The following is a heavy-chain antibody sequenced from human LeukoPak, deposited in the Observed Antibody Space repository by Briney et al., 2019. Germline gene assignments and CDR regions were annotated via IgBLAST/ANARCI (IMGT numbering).Heavy chain of an antibody. Sequence: PGGSLRLSCAASGFTFSNYWMNWVRQAPGKGLERVANIKQDGSEMYSVDSVKGRFTISRDNAKNSLYLQMNSLRAEDTAVYYCARDFRNSYGPTSYYFDYWGQGTLVTVSS. V-gene: IGHV3-7*04. J-gene: IGHJ4*02. CDR1: GFTFSNYW. CDR3: ARDFRNSYGPTSYYFDY. D-gene: IGHD5-18*01. CDR2: IKQDGSEM.